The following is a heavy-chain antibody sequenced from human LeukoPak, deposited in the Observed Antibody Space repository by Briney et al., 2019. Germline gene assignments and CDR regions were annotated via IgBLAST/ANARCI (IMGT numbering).Heavy chain of an antibody. Sequence: PGGSLRLSCAASGFTFSSYAMTWVRQAPGKGLEWVAFIRYDGSNKYYADSVKGRFTISRDNSKNTLYLQMNSLRAEDTAVYYCGKSDRSDYYSTGDYWGQGTLVTVSS. CDR3: GKSDRSDYYSTGDY. CDR2: IRYDGSNK. CDR1: GFTFSSYA. J-gene: IGHJ4*02. D-gene: IGHD3-22*01. V-gene: IGHV3-30*02.